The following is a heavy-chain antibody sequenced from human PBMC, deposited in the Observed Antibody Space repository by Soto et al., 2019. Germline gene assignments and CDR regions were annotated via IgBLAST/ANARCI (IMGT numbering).Heavy chain of an antibody. CDR2: IYSDGST. D-gene: IGHD3-10*01. Sequence: EVQLVESGGGLVQPGGSLRLSCAVSGFTVSSNDMSWVRRAPGKGLEWGSVIYSDGSTYYADSVKGRFTISRDNSKNTLYLQMNSLRAEDTAVYYCARLWFGDLDYWGQGTLVTVSS. V-gene: IGHV3-66*04. CDR3: ARLWFGDLDY. CDR1: GFTVSSND. J-gene: IGHJ4*02.